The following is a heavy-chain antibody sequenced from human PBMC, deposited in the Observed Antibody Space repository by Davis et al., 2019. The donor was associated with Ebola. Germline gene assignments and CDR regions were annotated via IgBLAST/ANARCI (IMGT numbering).Heavy chain of an antibody. CDR2: INGGNGNT. CDR1: GYSFTSNI. J-gene: IGHJ4*02. V-gene: IGHV1-3*01. Sequence: ASVKVSCKTPGYSFTSNIMHWVRQAPGQRLEWVGWINGGNGNTKYSQKFQGRVTITADESTTTTYMELSSLRSEDTAVYFCAKRGTATYALDYWGQGTLVTVSA. CDR3: AKRGTATYALDY. D-gene: IGHD1/OR15-1a*01.